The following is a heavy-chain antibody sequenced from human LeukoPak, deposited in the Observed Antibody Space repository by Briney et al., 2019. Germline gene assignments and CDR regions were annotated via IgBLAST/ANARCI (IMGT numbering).Heavy chain of an antibody. CDR3: ARGYGGVGY. CDR1: GFTFSSFW. D-gene: IGHD4-23*01. CDR2: IKQDGTEK. Sequence: GGSLRLSCAASGFTFSSFWMSWVRQAPGNGLEWVANIKQDGTEKYYVDSVKGRFTISRDNAQNSLYLQMNSLRAEDTAVYCCARGYGGVGYWGQGTLVTVSS. J-gene: IGHJ4*02. V-gene: IGHV3-7*04.